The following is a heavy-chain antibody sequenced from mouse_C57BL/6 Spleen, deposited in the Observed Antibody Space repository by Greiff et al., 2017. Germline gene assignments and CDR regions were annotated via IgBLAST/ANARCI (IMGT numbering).Heavy chain of an antibody. Sequence: EVKLMESGGGLVQPGGSMKLSCAASGFTFSDAWMDWVRQSPEKGLEWVAEIRNKANNHATYYAESVKGRFTISRDDSKSSVYLQMNSLRAEDTGIYYCTRPPMKPDGYYVHWYFDVWGTGTTVTVSS. D-gene: IGHD2-3*01. CDR3: TRPPMKPDGYYVHWYFDV. CDR2: IRNKANNHAT. CDR1: GFTFSDAW. V-gene: IGHV6-6*01. J-gene: IGHJ1*03.